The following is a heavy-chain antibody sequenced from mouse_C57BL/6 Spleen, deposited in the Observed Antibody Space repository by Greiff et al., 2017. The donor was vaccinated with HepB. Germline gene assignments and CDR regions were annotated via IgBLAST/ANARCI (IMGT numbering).Heavy chain of an antibody. J-gene: IGHJ1*03. CDR3: AREAYYSKRYFDV. CDR2: IYPGDGDT. V-gene: IGHV1-80*01. Sequence: QVQLQQSGAELVKPGASVKISCKASGYAFSSYWMNWVKQRPGKGLEWIGQIYPGDGDTNYNGKFKGKATLTADKSSSTAYMQLSSLTSEDSAVYFCAREAYYSKRYFDVWGTGTTVTVSS. D-gene: IGHD2-5*01. CDR1: GYAFSSYW.